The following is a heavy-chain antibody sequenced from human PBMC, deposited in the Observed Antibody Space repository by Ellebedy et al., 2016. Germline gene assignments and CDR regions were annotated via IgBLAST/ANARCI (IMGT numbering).Heavy chain of an antibody. CDR1: GFTFSSYA. D-gene: IGHD3-10*01. CDR2: ISGSGDST. CDR3: AKDDMVRGLIAYYYGMDV. Sequence: GGSLRLXXAASGFTFSSYAMSWVRQAPGKGLEWVSAISGSGDSTYHADSVKGRFTISRDNSKNTLYLQMNSLRAEDTAVYYCAKDDMVRGLIAYYYGMDVWGQGTTVTVSS. V-gene: IGHV3-23*01. J-gene: IGHJ6*02.